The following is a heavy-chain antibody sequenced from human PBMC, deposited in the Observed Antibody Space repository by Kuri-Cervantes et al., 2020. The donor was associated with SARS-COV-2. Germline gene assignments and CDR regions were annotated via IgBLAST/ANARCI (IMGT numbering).Heavy chain of an antibody. CDR1: GFTFGDYS. D-gene: IGHD6-13*01. CDR2: ISYDGNNL. J-gene: IGHJ4*02. CDR3: ARETPEHTSSWFDY. Sequence: GESLKISCAASGFTFGDYSVGWFRQAPGKGLEWVAIISYDGNNLYADAVKGRFTISRDNSKNTLHLQMNSLRPEDTAVYYCARETPEHTSSWFDYWGQGSLVTVSS. V-gene: IGHV3-30*04.